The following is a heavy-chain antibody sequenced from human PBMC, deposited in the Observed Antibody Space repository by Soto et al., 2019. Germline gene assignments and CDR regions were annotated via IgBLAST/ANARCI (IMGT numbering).Heavy chain of an antibody. CDR1: GYTFTSYG. CDR3: SRGPGGCIRFDP. J-gene: IGHJ5*02. V-gene: IGHV1-18*01. D-gene: IGHD2-15*01. CDR2: INSYNGNT. Sequence: QVQLVQSGAEVKKPGASVKVSCKASGYTFTSYGISWVRQAPGQGLEWMGWINSYNGNTNYAQKLQGRVTMTTDTSTSTAYIELRSPRFDDPAGFYRSRGPGGCIRFDPWGQGTLVTVSS.